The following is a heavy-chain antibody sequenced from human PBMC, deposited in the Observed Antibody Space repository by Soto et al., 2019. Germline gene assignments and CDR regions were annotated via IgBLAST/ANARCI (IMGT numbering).Heavy chain of an antibody. J-gene: IGHJ6*02. D-gene: IGHD6-13*01. CDR2: IWYDGSNK. CDR1: GFTFSSYG. V-gene: IGHV3-33*01. Sequence: GGFLRLSCAASGFTFSSYGRHWVRQAPGKGLEWVAVIWYDGSNKYYADSVKGRFTISRDNSKNTLYLQMNSLRAEDTAVYYCARDLHSSSWYRSRYYYYGMDVWGQGTTVTVSS. CDR3: ARDLHSSSWYRSRYYYYGMDV.